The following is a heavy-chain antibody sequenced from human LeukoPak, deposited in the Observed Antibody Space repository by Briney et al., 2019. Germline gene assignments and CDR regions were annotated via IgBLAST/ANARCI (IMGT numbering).Heavy chain of an antibody. CDR2: MNPNSGNT. Sequence: GASVKVSCEASGYTFTSYDINWVRQATGQGLEWMGWMNPNSGNTGYAQKFQGRVTMTRDTSISTAYMELSRLRPEDSAVYYCARPLGCGSARCNNFDYWGQGTLVTVSS. V-gene: IGHV1-8*01. CDR1: GYTFTSYD. J-gene: IGHJ4*02. CDR3: ARPLGCGSARCNNFDY. D-gene: IGHD2-15*01.